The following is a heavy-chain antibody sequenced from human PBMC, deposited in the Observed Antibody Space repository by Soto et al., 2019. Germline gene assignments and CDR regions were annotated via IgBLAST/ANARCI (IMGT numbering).Heavy chain of an antibody. CDR1: GDSISSGDYY. CDR2: IYYSGNT. J-gene: IGHJ4*02. Sequence: SETLSLTCTVSGDSISSGDYYWSWIRQPPGKGLEWIGCIYYSGNTYYNPSLKRRFSISVDTSKNQFSLQLSSVTVADTAVYYCARYRGGSFSFDYWGQGTLVTVSS. D-gene: IGHD1-26*01. CDR3: ARYRGGSFSFDY. V-gene: IGHV4-30-4*01.